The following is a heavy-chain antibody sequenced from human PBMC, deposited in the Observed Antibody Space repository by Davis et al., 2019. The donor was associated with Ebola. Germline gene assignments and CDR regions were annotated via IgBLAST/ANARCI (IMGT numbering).Heavy chain of an antibody. Sequence: GESLKISCEASGFTLSSYSMNWVRQAPGKGLEWISFINRISTDIYYAESVKGRFTISRDNAKNSLYLQMNSLRAEDTAVYYCAVATLMTSDYWGQGTLVTVSS. D-gene: IGHD5-24*01. J-gene: IGHJ4*02. V-gene: IGHV3-21*04. CDR1: GFTLSSYS. CDR3: AVATLMTSDY. CDR2: INRISTDI.